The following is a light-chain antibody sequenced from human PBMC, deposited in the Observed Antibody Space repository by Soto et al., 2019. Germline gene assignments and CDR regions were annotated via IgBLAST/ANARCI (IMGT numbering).Light chain of an antibody. CDR2: DDT. Sequence: SVLTQPASVSGSPGQSITISCTGTVGLVSWYQQHPGKVPKLIIYDDTKRPSGVSSRFSGSKSGNTASLTISGLQTEDEADYYCCLYAGTHTFYVFGSGTKVTVL. CDR3: CLYAGTHTFYV. CDR1: VGL. V-gene: IGLV2-23*02. J-gene: IGLJ1*01.